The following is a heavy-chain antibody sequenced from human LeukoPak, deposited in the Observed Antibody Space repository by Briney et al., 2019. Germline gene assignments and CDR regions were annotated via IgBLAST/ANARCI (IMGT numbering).Heavy chain of an antibody. J-gene: IGHJ3*02. CDR3: ARDGSTMVRGVIITSDAFDI. Sequence: GGSLRLSCGASGFTFSANALSWVRQAPGKGLEWVSTIYDGGSNTNYADSVKGRFTISRDNSKNTLYLQMNSLRAEDTAVYYCARDGSTMVRGVIITSDAFDIWGQGTMVTVSS. D-gene: IGHD3-10*01. CDR2: IYDGGSNT. CDR1: GFTFSANA. V-gene: IGHV3-23*01.